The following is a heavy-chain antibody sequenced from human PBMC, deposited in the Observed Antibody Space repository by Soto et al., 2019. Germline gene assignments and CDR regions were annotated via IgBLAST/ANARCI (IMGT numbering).Heavy chain of an antibody. Sequence: QVQLQESGPGLIKPSETLSLTCTVSDGSISGGRHSWSWIRQPPGMGLEWIAYIFASGSTYYNPSLRSPLSMSVDTSNNQFSLRLTSVTAADPAVYYCAREIMPLTNIRYSDLWGRGTLVTVSS. J-gene: IGHJ2*01. CDR3: AREIMPLTNIRYSDL. V-gene: IGHV4-30-4*01. CDR1: DGSISGGRHS. CDR2: IFASGST. D-gene: IGHD2-8*01.